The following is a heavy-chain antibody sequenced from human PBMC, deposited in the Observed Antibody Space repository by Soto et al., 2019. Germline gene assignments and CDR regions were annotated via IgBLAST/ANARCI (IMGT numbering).Heavy chain of an antibody. V-gene: IGHV3-33*01. CDR3: AREYPVGGWYMDV. Sequence: QVQLVESGGGVVQPGRSLRLSCAASGFTFRNYGMHWVRQAPGKGLEWVAVIFYDGGNKYYADSVKGRFTISRDNSKNTLYLQMNSLRVEDTAVYYCAREYPVGGWYMDVWGQGTTVTVSS. CDR2: IFYDGGNK. J-gene: IGHJ6*02. D-gene: IGHD1-26*01. CDR1: GFTFRNYG.